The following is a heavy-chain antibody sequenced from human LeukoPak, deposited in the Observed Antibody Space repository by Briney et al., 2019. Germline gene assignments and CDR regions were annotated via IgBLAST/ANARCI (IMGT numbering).Heavy chain of an antibody. V-gene: IGHV4-59*12. CDR3: ARGSIAVAGTDIDY. Sequence: SETLSLTCTVSGGSISYYWSWIRQPPGKGLEWIGYIYYNGSTNYNPSLKSRLTISVDTSKNQFSLKLSSVTAADTAVYYCARGSIAVAGTDIDYWGQGTLVTVSS. J-gene: IGHJ4*02. D-gene: IGHD6-19*01. CDR1: GGSISYY. CDR2: IYYNGST.